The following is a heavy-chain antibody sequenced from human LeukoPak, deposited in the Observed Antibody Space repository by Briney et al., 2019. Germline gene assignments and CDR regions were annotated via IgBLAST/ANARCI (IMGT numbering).Heavy chain of an antibody. CDR3: ARGTDILTGPFDP. D-gene: IGHD3-9*01. V-gene: IGHV3-30*04. Sequence: GGSLRLSCAASGFTFSSYAMHRVRQAPGKGLEWVAVISYDGSNKYYADSVKGRFTISRDNSKNTLYLQMNSLRAEDTAVYYCARGTDILTGPFDPWGQGTLVTVSS. CDR1: GFTFSSYA. CDR2: ISYDGSNK. J-gene: IGHJ5*02.